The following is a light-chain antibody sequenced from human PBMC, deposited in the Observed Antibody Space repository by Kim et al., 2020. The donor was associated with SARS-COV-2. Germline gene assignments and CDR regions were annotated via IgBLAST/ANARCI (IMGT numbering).Light chain of an antibody. Sequence: SASVGDRVSITCRASQSISSYLNWYQQKPGKAPKLLIYTASSLQSGVPSRFSGSGSGTDFTLTISSLQPEDFASYFCQQSYSNSYTFGQGTKLEI. J-gene: IGKJ2*01. CDR3: QQSYSNSYT. V-gene: IGKV1-39*01. CDR1: QSISSY. CDR2: TAS.